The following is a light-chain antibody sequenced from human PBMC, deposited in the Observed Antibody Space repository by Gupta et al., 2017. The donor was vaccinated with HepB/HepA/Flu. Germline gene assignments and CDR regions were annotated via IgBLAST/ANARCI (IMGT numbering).Light chain of an antibody. CDR2: LGS. V-gene: IGKV2-28*01. Sequence: DTVMTQSPVSLSVTPGEPASISCWSSQSLFHSNGNNYLDWYLQKPGQSPQLLIYLGSNRASGVPDRFSGSGSGTDFTLKISRVEAEDAGVYYCMQGLHTPTTFGQGTRLEIK. CDR3: MQGLHTPTT. CDR1: QSLFHSNGNNY. J-gene: IGKJ5*01.